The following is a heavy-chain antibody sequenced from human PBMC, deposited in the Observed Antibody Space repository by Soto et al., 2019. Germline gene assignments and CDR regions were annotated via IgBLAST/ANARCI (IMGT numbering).Heavy chain of an antibody. D-gene: IGHD3-10*01. CDR3: AKDLGAWPPGDY. V-gene: IGHV3-23*01. J-gene: IGHJ4*01. CDR2: ISASGDNT. Sequence: PGGSLRLSCAASGFTTSTSALSWVRQASGKGLEWVSAISASGDNTYYADAVKGRFTISRDYSKHTLYLQMDSLRADDTAVYYCAKDLGAWPPGDYWRPGTLVTVSS. CDR1: GFTTSTSA.